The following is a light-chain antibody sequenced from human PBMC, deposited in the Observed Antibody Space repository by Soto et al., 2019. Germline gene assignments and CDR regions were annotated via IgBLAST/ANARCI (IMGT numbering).Light chain of an antibody. CDR1: QSLLYSADNKNY. V-gene: IGKV4-1*01. J-gene: IGKJ4*01. CDR3: HQYYSIPLT. Sequence: DIVMTQSPDSLAVSLDERATINCKSGQSLLYSADNKNYLAWYQHKPGQPPKLLISWSSTRESGVPDRFSGSGSGTDFTLTISSLQAEDVAVYYCHQYYSIPLTFGGGTKVEI. CDR2: WSS.